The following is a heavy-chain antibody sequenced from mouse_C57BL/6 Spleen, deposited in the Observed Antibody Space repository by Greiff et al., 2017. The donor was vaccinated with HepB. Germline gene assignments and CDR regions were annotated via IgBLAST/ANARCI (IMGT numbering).Heavy chain of an antibody. CDR3: ARNEVIYEGYSALFAY. V-gene: IGHV1-62-2*01. D-gene: IGHD2-3*01. CDR1: GYTFTEYT. J-gene: IGHJ3*01. CDR2: FYPGSGSI. Sequence: VQLQQSGAELVKPGASVKLSCKASGYTFTEYTIHWVKQRSGQGLEWIGWFYPGSGSIKYNEKFKDKATLTADKSSSTVYMELSRLTSEDSAFYFCARNEVIYEGYSALFAYWGQGTLGTVSA.